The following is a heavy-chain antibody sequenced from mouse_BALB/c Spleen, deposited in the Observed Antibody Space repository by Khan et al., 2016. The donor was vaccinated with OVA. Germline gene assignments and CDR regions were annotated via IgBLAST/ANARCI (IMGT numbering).Heavy chain of an antibody. J-gene: IGHJ2*01. CDR3: ARTARIKY. D-gene: IGHD1-2*01. V-gene: IGHV3-2*02. CDR2: ISYSGSN. Sequence: EVQLQESGPGLVKPSQSLSLTCTVTGYSITSGYGWNWIRQFHGQKLEWMGYISYSGSNNYNPSLTSRSAISRESSKNQFVLQVKSVTTEDTATYFCARTARIKYWGQGTTLAVST. CDR1: GYSITSGYG.